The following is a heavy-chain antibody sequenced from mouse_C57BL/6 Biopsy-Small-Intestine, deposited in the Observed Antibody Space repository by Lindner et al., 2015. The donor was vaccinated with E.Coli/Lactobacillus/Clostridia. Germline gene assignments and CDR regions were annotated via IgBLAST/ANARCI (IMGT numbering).Heavy chain of an antibody. D-gene: IGHD2-1*01. CDR1: GYTFTGYW. CDR3: ARRYGNSYYFDS. V-gene: IGHV1-9*01. Sequence: VQLQESGTELVKPGASAKFSCKASGYTFTGYWIGWVKQRPGHGLEWIGENVPGSGSTNYNEKFKGKATFTSDTSSDTVYMRLSSLTTEDSAIYYCARRYGNSYYFDSWGQGTTLTVSS. J-gene: IGHJ2*01. CDR2: NVPGSGST.